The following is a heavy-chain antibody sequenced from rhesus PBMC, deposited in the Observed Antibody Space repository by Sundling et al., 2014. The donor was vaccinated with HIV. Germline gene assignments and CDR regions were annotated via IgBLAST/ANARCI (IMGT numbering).Heavy chain of an antibody. CDR3: ARHGGITSPGTGFDY. V-gene: IGHV1-198*02. CDR2: IIPLVDIT. CDR1: GFTFDTYA. Sequence: QVQLLQSGAEVKKPGASVKVSCKASGFTFDTYAINWVRQAPGQGLEWVGMIIPLVDITHYSEKFQGRVTITADTSTSTAYMELSSLRSGDSAVFYXARHGGITSPGTGFDYWGQGVLVTVSS. D-gene: IGHD1-38*01. J-gene: IGHJ4*01.